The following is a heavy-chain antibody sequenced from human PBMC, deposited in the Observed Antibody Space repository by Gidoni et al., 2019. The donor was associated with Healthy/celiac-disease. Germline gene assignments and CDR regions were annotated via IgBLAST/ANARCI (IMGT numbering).Heavy chain of an antibody. V-gene: IGHV5-51*01. Sequence: EVQLVQSGAEVKKPGESLKISCQGSGDSFTSYWIGWVRQMPGKGLEWMGIIYPADSDTRYSPSFKGQVTNSADKSISTAYLQWSSLKASDTAMYYCARRGDYEGLYFQHWGQGTLVTVSS. CDR2: IYPADSDT. J-gene: IGHJ1*01. CDR3: ARRGDYEGLYFQH. D-gene: IGHD2-21*02. CDR1: GDSFTSYW.